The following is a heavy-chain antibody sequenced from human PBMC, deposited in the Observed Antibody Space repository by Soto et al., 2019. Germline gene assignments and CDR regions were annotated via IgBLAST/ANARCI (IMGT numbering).Heavy chain of an antibody. Sequence: ASVKVSCKASGYTFTGYYMHWVRQAPGQGLEWMGWINPNNGGTSYAQKFEGWVTMTRDTSISTAYMEVRRLTSDDTAVYYCARTPLRYFDWHRYGMDVWGQGTTVTVSS. V-gene: IGHV1-2*04. CDR2: INPNNGGT. D-gene: IGHD3-9*01. CDR3: ARTPLRYFDWHRYGMDV. CDR1: GYTFTGYY. J-gene: IGHJ6*02.